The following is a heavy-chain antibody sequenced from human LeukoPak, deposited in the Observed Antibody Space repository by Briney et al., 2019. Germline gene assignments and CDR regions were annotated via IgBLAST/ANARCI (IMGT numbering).Heavy chain of an antibody. CDR3: ARDPMYYYDSSGYDY. V-gene: IGHV1-2*06. J-gene: IGHJ4*02. Sequence: ASVKVSCKASGYTFTGYYMHWVRQAPGQGLEWMGRINPNSGGTNYAQKFQGRVTMTRDTSISTAYMELSRLRSDDTAVYYCARDPMYYYDSSGYDYWGQGTLVTVSS. CDR2: INPNSGGT. D-gene: IGHD3-22*01. CDR1: GYTFTGYY.